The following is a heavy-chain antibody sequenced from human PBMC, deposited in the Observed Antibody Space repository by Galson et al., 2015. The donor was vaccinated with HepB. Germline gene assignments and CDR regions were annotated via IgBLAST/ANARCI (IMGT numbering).Heavy chain of an antibody. CDR2: FDPEDGET. CDR3: ATANRAYFDWFVFEY. Sequence: SVKVSCKVSGYTLTELSMHWVRQAPGKGLEWMGGFDPEDGETIYAQKFQGRVTMTEDTSTDTAYMELSSLRSEDTAVYYCATANRAYFDWFVFEYWGQGTLVTVSS. V-gene: IGHV1-24*01. J-gene: IGHJ4*02. D-gene: IGHD3-9*01. CDR1: GYTLTELS.